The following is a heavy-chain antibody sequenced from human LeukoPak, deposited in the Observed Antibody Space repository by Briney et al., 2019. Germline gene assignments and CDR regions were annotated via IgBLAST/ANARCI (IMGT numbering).Heavy chain of an antibody. Sequence: ASVKVPCKASGYTFTGYYMQWVRQAPGQGLEWMGWINPNSGGTNYAQKFQGRVIMTRDTSISTAYMELSRLRSDDTAVYYCARGLSSGWYDGAFDIWGQGTMVTVSS. D-gene: IGHD6-19*01. J-gene: IGHJ3*02. CDR1: GYTFTGYY. V-gene: IGHV1-2*02. CDR3: ARGLSSGWYDGAFDI. CDR2: INPNSGGT.